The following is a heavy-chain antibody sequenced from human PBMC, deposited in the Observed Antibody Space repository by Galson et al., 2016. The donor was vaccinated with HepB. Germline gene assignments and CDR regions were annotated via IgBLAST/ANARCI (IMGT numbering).Heavy chain of an antibody. V-gene: IGHV3-7*02. CDR2: IKQDGSER. J-gene: IGHJ4*02. D-gene: IGHD2/OR15-2a*01. CDR1: GISFSTKW. Sequence: SLRLSCAASGISFSTKWMSWVRQAPGKGLEWVANIKQDGSERYYVDSVKGRFTISRDNSNSMLFLQMSSLRADDTAVYYCARRHEYCPPVGCSVDYWGQGTLVSVSS. CDR3: ARRHEYCPPVGCSVDY.